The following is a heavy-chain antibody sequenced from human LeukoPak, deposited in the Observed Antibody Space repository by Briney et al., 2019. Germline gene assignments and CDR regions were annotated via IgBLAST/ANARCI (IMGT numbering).Heavy chain of an antibody. CDR2: IYYSGST. Sequence: SETLSLTCTVSGGSISSGGYYWSWIRQHPGKGLEWIGYIYYSGSTYYNPSLKSRVTISVDTSKNQFSLKLSSVTAADTAVYYCARAPEPPYYTQTRGIYFDYWGQGTLVTVSS. V-gene: IGHV4-31*03. CDR3: ARAPEPPYYTQTRGIYFDY. CDR1: GGSISSGGYY. D-gene: IGHD1-26*01. J-gene: IGHJ4*02.